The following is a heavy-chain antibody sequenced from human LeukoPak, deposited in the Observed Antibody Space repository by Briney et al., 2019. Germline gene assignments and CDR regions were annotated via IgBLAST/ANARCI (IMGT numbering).Heavy chain of an antibody. V-gene: IGHV3-15*01. J-gene: IGHJ5*02. CDR1: GFTFSNAW. Sequence: GGSLRLSWAASGFTFSNAWMSWVGQAPGKGLEWVGHIKSNPDGGTTDYAAPVKGRFTISRDDSKNLLYLQMSTLKTEDTAVYYCSTEGLAYCDGDCYSWGQGTLVTVSS. CDR2: IKSNPDGGTT. D-gene: IGHD2-21*02. CDR3: STEGLAYCDGDCYS.